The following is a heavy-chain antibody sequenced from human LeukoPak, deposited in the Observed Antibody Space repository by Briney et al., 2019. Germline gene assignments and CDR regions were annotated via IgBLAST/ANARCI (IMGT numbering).Heavy chain of an antibody. V-gene: IGHV3-7*01. D-gene: IGHD3-22*01. CDR3: ARGVSSAYFRQSPHNYYMDV. Sequence: PGGSLRLSCTGSGFIFSRSWMTWVRQAPGKGLEWVANINQDGSEKYYVDFVEGRFTISRDNAKNSLFLEIDSLRAEDTAVYYCARGVSSAYFRQSPHNYYMDVWGKGTTVTVSS. CDR2: INQDGSEK. J-gene: IGHJ6*03. CDR1: GFIFSRSW.